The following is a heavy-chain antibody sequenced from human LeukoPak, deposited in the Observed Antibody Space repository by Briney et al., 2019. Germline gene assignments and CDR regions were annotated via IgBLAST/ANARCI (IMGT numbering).Heavy chain of an antibody. D-gene: IGHD2-15*01. Sequence: ASVKVSCKASGYTFTGYYMHWVRQAPGQELEWMGWINPNSGGTNYAQKFQGRVTMTRDTSISTAYMELSRLRSDDTAVYYCARASGCSGGSCYYYFDYWGQGTLVTVSS. CDR1: GYTFTGYY. CDR3: ARASGCSGGSCYYYFDY. V-gene: IGHV1-2*02. J-gene: IGHJ4*02. CDR2: INPNSGGT.